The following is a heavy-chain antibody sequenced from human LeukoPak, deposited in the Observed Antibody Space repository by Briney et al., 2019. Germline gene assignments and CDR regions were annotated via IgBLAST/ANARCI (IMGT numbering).Heavy chain of an antibody. CDR3: ARGYSFYYFDY. D-gene: IGHD2-21*01. J-gene: IGHJ4*02. CDR2: INHSGST. CDR1: GGSFSGYY. Sequence: PSETLSLTCAVYGGSFSGYYWSWIRQPPGKGLEWIGVINHSGSTNYNPSLKSRVTISVDTSKNQFSLKLSSVTAADTAVYYCARGYSFYYFDYWGQGTLVTVSS. V-gene: IGHV4-34*01.